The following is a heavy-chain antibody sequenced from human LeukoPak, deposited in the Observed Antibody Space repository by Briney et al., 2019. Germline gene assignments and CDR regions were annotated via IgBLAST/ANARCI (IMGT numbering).Heavy chain of an antibody. J-gene: IGHJ6*02. CDR2: VYFSGST. CDR1: GGSISSRGYY. CDR3: AREVTGVRGVTSYYYYYYGMDV. D-gene: IGHD3-10*01. V-gene: IGHV4-39*07. Sequence: PSETLSLTCTISGGSISSRGYYWGWIRQPPGKGLEWIGSVYFSGSTYYNPSLESRVIISVDTSKNQFSLKLSSMTAADTAVYYCAREVTGVRGVTSYYYYYYGMDVWGQGTTVTVSS.